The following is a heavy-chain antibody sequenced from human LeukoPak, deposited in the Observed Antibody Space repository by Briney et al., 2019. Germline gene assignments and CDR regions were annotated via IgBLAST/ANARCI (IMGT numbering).Heavy chain of an antibody. CDR1: GFDFGAYE. J-gene: IGHJ4*02. Sequence: PGGSLRLSCAASGFDFGAYEMNWVRQVPGKGLEWVANIKTDGSETYFVDSVKGRFTMSRDNAKDSLYLQMNSLRADDTAVYYCAREGRGYGSGSPFDYWGQGTLVTVSS. D-gene: IGHD3-10*01. V-gene: IGHV3-7*01. CDR3: AREGRGYGSGSPFDY. CDR2: IKTDGSET.